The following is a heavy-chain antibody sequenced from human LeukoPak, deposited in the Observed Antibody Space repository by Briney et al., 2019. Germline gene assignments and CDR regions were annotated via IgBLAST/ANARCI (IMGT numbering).Heavy chain of an antibody. Sequence: GASVKVSCKASGYTFTSYAMHWVRQAPGQRLEWMGWINAGNGNTKYSQKFQGRVTITADESTSTAYMELSSLRSEDTAVYYCASSCSSTSCYGVREDYWGQGTLVTVSS. J-gene: IGHJ4*02. V-gene: IGHV1-3*01. CDR1: GYTFTSYA. CDR2: INAGNGNT. D-gene: IGHD2-2*01. CDR3: ASSCSSTSCYGVREDY.